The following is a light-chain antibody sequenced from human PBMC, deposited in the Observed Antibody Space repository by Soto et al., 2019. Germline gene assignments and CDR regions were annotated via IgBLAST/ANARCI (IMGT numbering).Light chain of an antibody. Sequence: IVLTQSPGTLSLSPGERATLSCRAGQSVSSNYLAWYQQKPGQAPRLLIYGASTRATGIPDRFSGSGSGTDFTLTITPLEPEDFVVYFCQQYGSSPITFGQGTRLEIK. CDR1: QSVSSNY. CDR3: QQYGSSPIT. J-gene: IGKJ5*01. V-gene: IGKV3-20*01. CDR2: GAS.